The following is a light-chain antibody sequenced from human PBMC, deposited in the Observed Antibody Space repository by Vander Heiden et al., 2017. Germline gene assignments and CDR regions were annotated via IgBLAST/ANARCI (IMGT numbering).Light chain of an antibody. CDR2: QAS. V-gene: IGKV1-5*01. Sequence: DTPMAQSPSTLSASVGDRVTITCRASQSISTWLAWYQHKPGRAPRLLIYQASTLESAVSSRFSGSGSGTEFTLIISSLQPDDVAHYYCQQYNSYPLTFGGGTKVE. J-gene: IGKJ4*01. CDR3: QQYNSYPLT. CDR1: QSISTW.